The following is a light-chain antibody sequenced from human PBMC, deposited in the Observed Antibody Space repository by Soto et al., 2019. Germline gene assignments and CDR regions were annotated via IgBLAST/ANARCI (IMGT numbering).Light chain of an antibody. V-gene: IGLV2-14*03. J-gene: IGLJ1*01. CDR3: SSYTTANTLTYV. CDR1: SRDVGTYDF. Sequence: QSSLTQPASVSGAPGQAVTISWTATSRDVGTYDFVSWYQHHPGKAPKLIIFDVTNRPSGVSRRFSGSRSDNAASLTISGLQPEDEAFYYCSSYTTANTLTYVFGTGTKVTVL. CDR2: DVT.